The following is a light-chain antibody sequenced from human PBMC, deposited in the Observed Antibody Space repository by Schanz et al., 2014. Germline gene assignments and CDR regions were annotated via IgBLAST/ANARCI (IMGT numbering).Light chain of an antibody. J-gene: IGLJ2*01. V-gene: IGLV2-23*02. CDR3: CSYAGSSTLL. CDR2: EVS. CDR1: SSDVGGYNF. Sequence: QSALTQPASVSGSPGQSITISCTGTSSDVGGYNFVSWYQQHPGKAPKLMIYEVSNRPSGVPDRFSGSKSGNTASLTISGLQAEDEADYYCCSYAGSSTLLFGGGTKLTVL.